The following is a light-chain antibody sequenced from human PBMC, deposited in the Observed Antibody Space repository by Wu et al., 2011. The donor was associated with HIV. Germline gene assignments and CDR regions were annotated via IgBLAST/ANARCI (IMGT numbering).Light chain of an antibody. J-gene: IGKJ1*01. Sequence: ATLSCRASQSVSINVAWYQQKPGQAPRLLIYESSTRATGIPGRFSGTMSRTEFTLTINNLQSEDSAVYYCQQYDVWPRTFGQGTKVIIK. CDR1: QSVSIN. V-gene: IGKV3-15*01. CDR2: ESS. CDR3: QQYDVWPRT.